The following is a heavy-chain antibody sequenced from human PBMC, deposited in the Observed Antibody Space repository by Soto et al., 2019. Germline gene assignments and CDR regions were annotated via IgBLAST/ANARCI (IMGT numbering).Heavy chain of an antibody. Sequence: PSETLSLTCTVSGGSVSSGSYYWSWIRQPPGKGLEWIGYIYYSGSTNYNPSLKSRVTISVDTSKNQFSLKLSSVTAADTAVYYCARAGEEAGTGGMDVWGQGTTVTVSS. D-gene: IGHD3-16*01. CDR3: ARAGEEAGTGGMDV. J-gene: IGHJ6*02. CDR1: GGSVSSGSYY. CDR2: IYYSGST. V-gene: IGHV4-61*01.